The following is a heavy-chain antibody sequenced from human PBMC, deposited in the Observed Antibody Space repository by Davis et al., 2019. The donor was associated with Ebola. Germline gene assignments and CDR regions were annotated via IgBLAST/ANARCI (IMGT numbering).Heavy chain of an antibody. Sequence: ASVKVSCKASGYTFTGYYMHWVRQAPGQGLEWMGWINPNSGGTNYAQKVQGWVTMTRDTSISTAYMELSRLRSDDTAVYYCARGGSSSWYGYYYGMDVWGQGTTVTVSS. CDR1: GYTFTGYY. D-gene: IGHD6-13*01. V-gene: IGHV1-2*04. CDR2: INPNSGGT. J-gene: IGHJ6*02. CDR3: ARGGSSSWYGYYYGMDV.